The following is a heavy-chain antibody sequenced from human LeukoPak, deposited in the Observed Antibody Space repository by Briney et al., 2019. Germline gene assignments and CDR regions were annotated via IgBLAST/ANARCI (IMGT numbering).Heavy chain of an antibody. CDR1: GFTFSSYG. V-gene: IGHV3-30*03. J-gene: IGHJ4*02. Sequence: GGSLRLSCAASGFTFSSYGMHWVRQAPGKGLEWVAVISNDGTNKYYADSVKGRFTISRDNSKNTLYLQMNSLRAEDTAVYYCARRESSGWYWGYWGQGTLVTVSS. CDR2: ISNDGTNK. CDR3: ARRESSGWYWGY. D-gene: IGHD6-19*01.